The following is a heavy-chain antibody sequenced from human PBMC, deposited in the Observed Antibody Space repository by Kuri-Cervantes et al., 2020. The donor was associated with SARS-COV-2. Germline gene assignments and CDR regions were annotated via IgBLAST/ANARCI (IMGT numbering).Heavy chain of an antibody. Sequence: SLKISCAASGFTFDDYAMHWVRQAPGKGLEWVSGISWNSGSIGYADSVKGRFTISRDNAKNSLYLQMNSLRAEDTALYHCARSTYNNWFDPWGQGTLVTVSS. CDR3: ARSTYNNWFDP. J-gene: IGHJ5*02. D-gene: IGHD1-14*01. CDR2: ISWNSGSI. CDR1: GFTFDDYA. V-gene: IGHV3-9*01.